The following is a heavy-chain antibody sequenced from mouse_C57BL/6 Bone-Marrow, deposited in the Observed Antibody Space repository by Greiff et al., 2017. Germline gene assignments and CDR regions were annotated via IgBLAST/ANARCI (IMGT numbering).Heavy chain of an antibody. CDR1: GFTFSSYA. Sequence: DVKLVESGGGLVKPGGSLKLSCAASGFTFSSYAMSWVRQTPEKRLEWVATISDGGSYTYYPDNVKGRFTISRDNAKNNLYLQMSHLKSEDTAMYYCARDPDYGSSYYAMDYWGQGTSVTVSS. D-gene: IGHD1-1*01. CDR2: ISDGGSYT. J-gene: IGHJ4*01. CDR3: ARDPDYGSSYYAMDY. V-gene: IGHV5-4*01.